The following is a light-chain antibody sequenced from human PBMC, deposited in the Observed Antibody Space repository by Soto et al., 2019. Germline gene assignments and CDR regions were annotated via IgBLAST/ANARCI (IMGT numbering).Light chain of an antibody. J-gene: IGKJ1*01. CDR1: QSVGSY. CDR3: QQRNNWPPTWT. V-gene: IGKV3-11*01. CDR2: GAS. Sequence: EIVLTQSPPTLSLSPGERATLSCRASQSVGSYLAWYRQKPGQAPRLLISGASNRAPGIPARFSGSGSGTEFTLTISSLEPEDFAVYYCQQRNNWPPTWTFGQGTKVEIK.